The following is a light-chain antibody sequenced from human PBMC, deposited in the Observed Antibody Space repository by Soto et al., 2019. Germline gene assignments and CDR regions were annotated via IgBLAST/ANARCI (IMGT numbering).Light chain of an antibody. V-gene: IGLV1-40*01. CDR1: SSNIGGGYD. J-gene: IGLJ1*01. CDR3: QSYDSSLDGFYV. Sequence: QSVLSQPPSVSGAPGQRVTISCTGTSSNIGGGYDVHWYQQLPGTAPKLLISGNNNRPSGVADRFSGSRSGASASLAITGLQAEDEADYFYQSYDSSLDGFYVFGTGTKVTVL. CDR2: GNN.